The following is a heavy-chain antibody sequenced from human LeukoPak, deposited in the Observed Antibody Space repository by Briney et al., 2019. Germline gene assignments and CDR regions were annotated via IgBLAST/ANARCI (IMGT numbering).Heavy chain of an antibody. Sequence: GESLKISCKGSGYSFTSYWIGCVRQMPGKGLEWMGIIYPGDSDTRYSPSFQGQVTISADKSINTAHLQWSSLKASDTAMYYCAVVTQWRRWFDPWGQGTLVTVSS. J-gene: IGHJ5*02. CDR2: IYPGDSDT. CDR1: GYSFTSYW. V-gene: IGHV5-51*01. CDR3: AVVTQWRRWFDP. D-gene: IGHD4-23*01.